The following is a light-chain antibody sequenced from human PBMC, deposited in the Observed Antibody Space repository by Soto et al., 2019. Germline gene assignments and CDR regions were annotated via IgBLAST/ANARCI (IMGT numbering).Light chain of an antibody. CDR1: QSVDIN. CDR2: GAS. V-gene: IGKV3-15*01. Sequence: EIVLTQSPATLSVSPGERVTLSCRASQSVDINLAWYQQKPGQAPRLLIYGASTRATDMPRRFSGRGAGAEFTLTISSLQSEDFAVYYCQQYRSWPRTFGQGTKVDIK. CDR3: QQYRSWPRT. J-gene: IGKJ1*01.